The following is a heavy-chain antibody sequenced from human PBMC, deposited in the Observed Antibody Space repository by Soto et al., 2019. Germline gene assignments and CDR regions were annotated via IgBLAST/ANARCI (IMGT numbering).Heavy chain of an antibody. Sequence: ASVKVSCKASGYRFTGYYMHWVRQAPGQGLEWMGWINPNSGGTNYAQKFQGWVTMTRDTSISTAYMELSRLRSDDTAVYYCARGPGTTAGYYYYMDVWGKGTTVTVSS. CDR3: ARGPGTTAGYYYYMDV. CDR1: GYRFTGYY. CDR2: INPNSGGT. D-gene: IGHD1-7*01. J-gene: IGHJ6*03. V-gene: IGHV1-2*04.